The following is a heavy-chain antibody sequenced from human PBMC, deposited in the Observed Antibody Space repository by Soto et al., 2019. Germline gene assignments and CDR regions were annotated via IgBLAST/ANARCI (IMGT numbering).Heavy chain of an antibody. D-gene: IGHD5-12*01. CDR3: TTTNIVATIPDISYYYYYMDV. J-gene: IGHJ6*03. CDR2: IRSKAYGGTT. CDR1: GFTFGDYA. V-gene: IGHV3-49*03. Sequence: GGSLRLSCTASGFTFGDYAMSWFRQAPGKGLEWVGFIRSKAYGGTTEYAASVKGRFTISRDDSKSIAYLQMNSLKTEDTAVYYCTTTNIVATIPDISYYYYYMDVWGKGTTVTVSS.